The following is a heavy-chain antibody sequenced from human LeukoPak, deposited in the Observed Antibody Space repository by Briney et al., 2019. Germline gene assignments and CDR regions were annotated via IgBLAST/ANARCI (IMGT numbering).Heavy chain of an antibody. CDR1: GYSFTSYW. Sequence: GEPLKISCKGSGYSFTSYWIGWVRQMPGKGLEWMGIIYPGDSDTRYSPSFQGQVTISADKSISTAYLQWSSLKASDTAMYYCARWGGYPYYYYGMDVWGQGTTVTVSS. J-gene: IGHJ6*02. CDR2: IYPGDSDT. D-gene: IGHD5-12*01. V-gene: IGHV5-51*01. CDR3: ARWGGYPYYYYGMDV.